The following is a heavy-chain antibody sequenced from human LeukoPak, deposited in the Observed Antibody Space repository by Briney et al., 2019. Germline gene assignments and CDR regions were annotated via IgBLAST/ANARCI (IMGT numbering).Heavy chain of an antibody. D-gene: IGHD1-26*01. Sequence: SETLSLTCTVSGGSIGSGGYYWTWIRQHPGKGLEWIGYIYYSGSTYYNPSLKSRVTISVDTSKNQFSLKLSSVTAADTAVYYCARVRPGADAFDIWSQGTMVTVSS. CDR2: IYYSGST. J-gene: IGHJ3*02. CDR1: GGSIGSGGYY. CDR3: ARVRPGADAFDI. V-gene: IGHV4-31*03.